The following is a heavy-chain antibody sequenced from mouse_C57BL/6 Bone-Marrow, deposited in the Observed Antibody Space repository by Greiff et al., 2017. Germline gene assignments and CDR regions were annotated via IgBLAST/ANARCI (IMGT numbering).Heavy chain of an antibody. D-gene: IGHD1-1*01. J-gene: IGHJ2*01. CDR3: ARYYYGSYFDY. CDR1: GYAFTNYL. Sequence: QVQLKESGAELVRPGTSVKVSCKASGYAFTNYLIEWVKQRPGQGLEWIGVINPGSGGTNYNEKFKGKATLTADKSSSTAYMQLSSLTSEASAVYFCARYYYGSYFDYWGQGTTPTVSS. V-gene: IGHV1-54*01. CDR2: INPGSGGT.